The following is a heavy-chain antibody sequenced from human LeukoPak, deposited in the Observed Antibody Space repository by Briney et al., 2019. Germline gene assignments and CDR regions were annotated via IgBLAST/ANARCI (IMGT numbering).Heavy chain of an antibody. Sequence: GGSLRLSCAASRFTFSSYAMSWVRQAPGKGLEWVSAISGSGGSTYYADSVKGRFTISRDNSKNTLYLQMNSLRAEDTAVYYCAKIGYSSGWPQFDRQHFDYWGQGTLVTVSS. CDR2: ISGSGGST. V-gene: IGHV3-23*01. CDR1: RFTFSSYA. CDR3: AKIGYSSGWPQFDRQHFDY. J-gene: IGHJ4*02. D-gene: IGHD6-19*01.